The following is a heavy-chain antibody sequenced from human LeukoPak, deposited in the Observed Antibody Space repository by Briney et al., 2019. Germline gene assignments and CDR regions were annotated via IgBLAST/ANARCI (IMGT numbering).Heavy chain of an antibody. V-gene: IGHV6-1*01. CDR3: AGNYDSSGYERTAY. Sequence: SQTLSLTCAISGDSVSSNSAAWNWIRQSPSRGLEWLGRTYYRSKWYNDYAVSVKSRITINPDTSKNQFSLQLNSVTPEDTAVYYCAGNYDSSGYERTAYWGQGTLVTVSS. D-gene: IGHD3-22*01. CDR1: GDSVSSNSAA. J-gene: IGHJ4*02. CDR2: TYYRSKWYN.